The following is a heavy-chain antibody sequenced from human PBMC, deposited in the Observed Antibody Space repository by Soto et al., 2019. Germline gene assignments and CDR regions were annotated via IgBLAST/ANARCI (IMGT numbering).Heavy chain of an antibody. V-gene: IGHV3-23*01. CDR3: AKEAPPIYGGYAIGDY. Sequence: EVQLLESGGGLVQPGGSLRLSCAASGFTFSSYAMSWVRQAPGKGLEWVSAISGSGGSTYYADSVKGRFTISRDNSKNTLYLQMNSLRAEDTAVSYCAKEAPPIYGGYAIGDYWGQGTLVTVSS. D-gene: IGHD5-12*01. CDR2: ISGSGGST. CDR1: GFTFSSYA. J-gene: IGHJ4*02.